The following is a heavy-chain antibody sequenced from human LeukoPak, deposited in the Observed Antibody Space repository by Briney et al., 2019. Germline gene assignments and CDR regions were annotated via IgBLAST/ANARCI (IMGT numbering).Heavy chain of an antibody. J-gene: IGHJ6*03. CDR2: IYTSGST. Sequence: SSQTLSLTCTVSGGSISSGSSYWSWIRQPAGKGLEWIGRIYTSGSTNYNPSLKSRVTISVDTSKNQFSLKLSSVTAADTAVYYCARGSRGSTSERHLRYYYYYYMDVWGKGTTVTVSS. D-gene: IGHD2-2*01. CDR1: GGSISSGSSY. V-gene: IGHV4-61*02. CDR3: ARGSRGSTSERHLRYYYYYYMDV.